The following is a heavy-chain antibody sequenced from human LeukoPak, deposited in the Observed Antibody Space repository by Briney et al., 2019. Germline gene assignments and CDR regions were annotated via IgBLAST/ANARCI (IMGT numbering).Heavy chain of an antibody. CDR1: GGTFSSYA. CDR3: ARDARITIFGVVIPDAFHI. Sequence: ASVKVSCKASGGTFSSYAISWVRQAPGQGLEWMGGIIPIFGTANYAQKFQGRVTITADESTSTPYMELSSLRSDGTAVYYCARDARITIFGVVIPDAFHIWGQGTMVTVSS. D-gene: IGHD3-3*01. V-gene: IGHV1-69*01. CDR2: IIPIFGTA. J-gene: IGHJ3*02.